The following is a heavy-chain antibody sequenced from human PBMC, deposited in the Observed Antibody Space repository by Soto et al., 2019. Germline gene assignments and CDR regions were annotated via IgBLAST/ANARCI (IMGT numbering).Heavy chain of an antibody. CDR2: IYYSGST. D-gene: IGHD6-19*01. CDR3: ARAGIAVAFYNWFDP. V-gene: IGHV4-59*01. CDR1: GGSISSYY. J-gene: IGHJ5*02. Sequence: SATLSLTCTVSGGSISSYYWSWIRQPPGKGLEWIGYIYYSGSTNYNPSLKSRVTISVDTSKNQFSLRLSSVTAADTAVYYCARAGIAVAFYNWFDPWGQGTLVTVSS.